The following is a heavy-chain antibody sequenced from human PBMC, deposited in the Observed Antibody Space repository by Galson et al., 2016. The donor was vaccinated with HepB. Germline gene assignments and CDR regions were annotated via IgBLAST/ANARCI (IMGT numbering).Heavy chain of an antibody. D-gene: IGHD3-10*01. V-gene: IGHV3-23*01. CDR3: AKGGPSGRIDMVRGTTQKWFDP. Sequence: SLRLSCAASGFTFKFYAMTWVRQAPGKGLEWVSSISGGGGTTYYADSVKGRFTIPRENSQNTLSVQMNSLRADDTAVYYCAKGGPSGRIDMVRGTTQKWFDPWCQGTLVIVSS. CDR2: ISGGGGTT. CDR1: GFTFKFYA. J-gene: IGHJ5*02.